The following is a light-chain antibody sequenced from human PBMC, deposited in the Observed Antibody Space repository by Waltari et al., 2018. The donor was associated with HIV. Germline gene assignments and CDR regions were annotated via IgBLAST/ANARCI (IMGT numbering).Light chain of an antibody. CDR2: QDS. CDR3: QAWDSSTVV. V-gene: IGLV3-1*01. J-gene: IGLJ2*01. Sequence: SYELTQPPSASVSPGQTASITCSGDKLGAKYACRYQQKPGQSPVLDIYQDSKRPSGIPERFSGSNSGNTATLTISGTQAMDEADYYCQAWDSSTVVFGGGTKLTVL. CDR1: KLGAKY.